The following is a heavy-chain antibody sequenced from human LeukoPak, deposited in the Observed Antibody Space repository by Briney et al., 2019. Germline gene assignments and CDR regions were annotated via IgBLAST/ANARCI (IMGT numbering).Heavy chain of an antibody. Sequence: PLETLSLTCTVSGGSVSSYYWTWIRQPPGKGLEWIGYISYIGSTNYSPSLKSRVTISVDTSKNQFSLKVSSVTAADTAVYYCARSGSWTLNFDSWGQGTLVTVSS. J-gene: IGHJ4*02. V-gene: IGHV4-59*02. D-gene: IGHD6-13*01. CDR2: ISYIGST. CDR3: ARSGSWTLNFDS. CDR1: GGSVSSYY.